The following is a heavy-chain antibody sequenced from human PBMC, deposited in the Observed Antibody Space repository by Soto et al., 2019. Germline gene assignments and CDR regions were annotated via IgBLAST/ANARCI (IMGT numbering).Heavy chain of an antibody. CDR3: VREDDGGDRDYYGLDV. D-gene: IGHD2-21*02. V-gene: IGHV4-30-4*01. CDR1: GGSLNSEHYH. CDR2: IQSTGSV. J-gene: IGHJ6*02. Sequence: VQLQESGPGLVRPSQTLSLTCTVSGGSLNSEHYHWTWIRQAPGKGLEWIGYIQSTGSVRYNPSLQSRITMSVDTSKNLFSLNLSSVTAADTAVYFCVREDDGGDRDYYGLDVWGQGTMVTVSS.